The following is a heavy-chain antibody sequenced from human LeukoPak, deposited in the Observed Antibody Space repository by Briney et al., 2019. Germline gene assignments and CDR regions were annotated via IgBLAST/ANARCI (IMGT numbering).Heavy chain of an antibody. D-gene: IGHD4-17*01. Sequence: PGGSLRLSCAASGFTFSSYSMNWVRQAPGKGLEWVSSISCSSSYIYYADSVKGRFTISRDNAKNSLYLQMNSLRAKDTAVYYCARGTLGNYGDYDFDYWGQGTLVTVSS. CDR3: ARGTLGNYGDYDFDY. CDR2: ISCSSSYI. CDR1: GFTFSSYS. J-gene: IGHJ4*02. V-gene: IGHV3-21*01.